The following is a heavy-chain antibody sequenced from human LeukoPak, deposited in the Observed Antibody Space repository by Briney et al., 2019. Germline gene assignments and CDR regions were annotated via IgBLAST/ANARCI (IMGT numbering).Heavy chain of an antibody. V-gene: IGHV1-2*02. CDR3: ARDHVNYYDSSGYYSKGIDY. D-gene: IGHD3-22*01. Sequence: ASVKVSCKASGYTFTGYYMHWVPQAPGQGLKWMGWINPNSGGTNYAQKFQGRVTMTRDTSISTAYMELSRLRSDDTAVDYCARDHVNYYDSSGYYSKGIDYWGQGTLVTVSS. CDR2: INPNSGGT. CDR1: GYTFTGYY. J-gene: IGHJ4*02.